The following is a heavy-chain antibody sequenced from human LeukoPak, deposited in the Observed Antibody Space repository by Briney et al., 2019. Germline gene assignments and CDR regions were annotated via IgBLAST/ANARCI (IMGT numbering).Heavy chain of an antibody. D-gene: IGHD6-19*01. CDR1: GVSFTSHY. CDR2: ISYTGST. V-gene: IGHV4-59*11. Sequence: SETLSLTCTVSGVSFTSHYWTWIRQSPGTGLEWIGYISYTGSTNYNPSLKSRVTISKDMSKNQFSLKLTSVTAADTAVYYCAKDGGQWGLAPDHWGQGTLVTVSS. CDR3: AKDGGQWGLAPDH. J-gene: IGHJ4*02.